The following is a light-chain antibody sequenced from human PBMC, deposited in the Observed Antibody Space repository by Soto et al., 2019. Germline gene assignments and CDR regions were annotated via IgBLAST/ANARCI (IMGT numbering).Light chain of an antibody. V-gene: IGLV1-40*01. CDR2: DNI. CDR1: SSNIGAGYD. J-gene: IGLJ2*01. CDR3: QSYDSSLSAVV. Sequence: QSVLTQPPSVSGAPGQRVTTSCIGGSSNIGAGYDVHWYQQLPGTAPKLLIYDNINRPSGVPDRFSGSRSGTSASLAITGLQTEDEADYYCQSYDSSLSAVVFGGGTKLTVL.